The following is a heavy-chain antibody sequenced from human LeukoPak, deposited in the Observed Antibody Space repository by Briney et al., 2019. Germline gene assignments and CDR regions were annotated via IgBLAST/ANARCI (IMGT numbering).Heavy chain of an antibody. CDR1: GYTFTSYY. J-gene: IGHJ3*02. D-gene: IGHD3-22*01. V-gene: IGHV1-46*01. CDR2: INPTGGST. CDR3: ARDRSAGIDYYDSSGPVAFHI. Sequence: ASVKVSCKASGYTFTSYYMHWVRQAPGQGLEWMGIINPTGGSTSYAQKFQGRVTMTADTSTSTAYMELRSLRSDDTAVYYCARDRSAGIDYYDSSGPVAFHIWGQGTMVTVSS.